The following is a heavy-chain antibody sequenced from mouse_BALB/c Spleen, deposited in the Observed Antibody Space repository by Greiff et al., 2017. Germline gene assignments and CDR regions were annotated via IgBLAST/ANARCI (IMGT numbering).Heavy chain of an antibody. CDR3: ARGDYEAY. D-gene: IGHD2-4*01. Sequence: VQLQQSGAELVRPGSSVKISCKASGYAFSSYWMNWVKQRPGQGLAWIGQIYPGDGDTNYNGKFKGKATLTADKSSSTAYMQLSSLTSEDSAVYFCARGDYEAYWGQGTLVTVSA. CDR1: GYAFSSYW. V-gene: IGHV1-80*01. J-gene: IGHJ3*01. CDR2: IYPGDGDT.